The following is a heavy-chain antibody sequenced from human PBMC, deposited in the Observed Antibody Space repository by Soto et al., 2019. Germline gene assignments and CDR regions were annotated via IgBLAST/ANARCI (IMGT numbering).Heavy chain of an antibody. CDR3: ARSPIVAPTPYIFDY. J-gene: IGHJ4*02. CDR2: IHATGST. Sequence: PSETLSLTCSVSGVSFSHYYWSWIRQPPGKGLEWVGHIHATGSTRYASSLKSRVAISVDTSKQQFSLRLSSVTAADTAVYYCARSPIVAPTPYIFDYWDQGTLVTVSS. V-gene: IGHV4-59*01. CDR1: GVSFSHYY. D-gene: IGHD5-12*01.